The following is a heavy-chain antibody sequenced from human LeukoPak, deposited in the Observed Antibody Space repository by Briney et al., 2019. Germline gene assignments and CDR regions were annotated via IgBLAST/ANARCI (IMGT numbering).Heavy chain of an antibody. Sequence: ASVKVSCKASGYTFTSYGISWVRQAPGQGLEWMGWISAYNGNTNYAQKFQGRVTMARDTSISTAYMELSRLRSDDTAVYYCARDRDDSSGYYRETLFDYWGQGTLVTVSS. CDR2: ISAYNGNT. V-gene: IGHV1-18*01. J-gene: IGHJ4*02. CDR1: GYTFTSYG. D-gene: IGHD3-22*01. CDR3: ARDRDDSSGYYRETLFDY.